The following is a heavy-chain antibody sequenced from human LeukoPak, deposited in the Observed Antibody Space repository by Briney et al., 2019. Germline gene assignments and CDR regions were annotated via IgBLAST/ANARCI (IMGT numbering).Heavy chain of an antibody. Sequence: TSETLSLTCTVSGGSISSYYWSWIRQPPGKGLEWIGHIYYSGSTNYNPSLKSRVTISVDTSKNQFSLKLSSVTAADTAVYYCARHSGSGLVYYFDYWGQGTLVTVSS. V-gene: IGHV4-59*08. J-gene: IGHJ4*02. CDR3: ARHSGSGLVYYFDY. CDR2: IYYSGST. D-gene: IGHD2-15*01. CDR1: GGSISSYY.